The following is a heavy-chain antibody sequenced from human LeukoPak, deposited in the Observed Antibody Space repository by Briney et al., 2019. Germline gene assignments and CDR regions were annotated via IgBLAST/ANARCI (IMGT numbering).Heavy chain of an antibody. V-gene: IGHV3-7*01. J-gene: IGHJ4*02. CDR3: ARVGSSSQPGY. CDR1: GFTFSSYW. D-gene: IGHD6-6*01. Sequence: PGGSLRLSCAASGFTFSSYWMSWVRQAPGKGLEWVANIKQDGSEKYYVDSVKGRFTISRDNAKNSLYLQMDSLRAEDTAVYYCARVGSSSQPGYWGQGTLVTVSS. CDR2: IKQDGSEK.